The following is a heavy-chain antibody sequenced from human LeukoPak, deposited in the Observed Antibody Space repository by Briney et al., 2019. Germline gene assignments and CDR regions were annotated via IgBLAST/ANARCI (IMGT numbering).Heavy chain of an antibody. Sequence: GGAVRLSCAASGFTFISYEMNWVRQAPGKGLEWVSYISSSGTTIHYADSVKGRFTISRDNAKNSLYLQMNSLRAEDTAVYYCARALTTSWYCFDYWGQGTLVTVS. CDR1: GFTFISYE. CDR2: ISSSGTTI. D-gene: IGHD2-2*01. CDR3: ARALTTSWYCFDY. V-gene: IGHV3-48*03. J-gene: IGHJ4*02.